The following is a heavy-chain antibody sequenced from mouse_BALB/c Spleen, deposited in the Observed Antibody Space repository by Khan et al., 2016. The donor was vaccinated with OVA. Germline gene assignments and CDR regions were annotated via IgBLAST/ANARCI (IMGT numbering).Heavy chain of an antibody. CDR1: GFTIKDTY. D-gene: IGHD2-4*01. CDR3: ARINYYDGSY. V-gene: IGHV14-3*02. Sequence: VQLKQSGAEFVKPGASVKLSCTASGFTIKDTYMHWVKQRPEQGLEWIGRIDPANGYTKYDPKFQGKATITADTSSDTAYLHLNSLTSEDTAVDYCARINYYDGSYWGQGTLVTVSA. J-gene: IGHJ3*01. CDR2: IDPANGYT.